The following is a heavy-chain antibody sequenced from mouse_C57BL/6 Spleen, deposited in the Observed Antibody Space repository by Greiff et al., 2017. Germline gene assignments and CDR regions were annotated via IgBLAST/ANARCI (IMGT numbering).Heavy chain of an antibody. Sequence: EVKLVESGGGLVKPGGSLKLSCAASGFTFSSYAMSWVRQTPEKRLEWVATISDGGSYTYYPDNVKGRFTISRDNAKNNLYLQMSHLKSEDTAMYYCARDYHGSSYHYYAMDYWGQGTSVTVSS. D-gene: IGHD1-1*01. J-gene: IGHJ4*01. CDR3: ARDYHGSSYHYYAMDY. V-gene: IGHV5-4*01. CDR2: ISDGGSYT. CDR1: GFTFSSYA.